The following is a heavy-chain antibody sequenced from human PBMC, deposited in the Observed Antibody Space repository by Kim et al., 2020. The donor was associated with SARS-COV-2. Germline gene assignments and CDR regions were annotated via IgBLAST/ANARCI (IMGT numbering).Heavy chain of an antibody. V-gene: IGHV4-59*08. Sequence: SETLSLTCTVSGGSISSYYWSWIRQPPGKGLEWIGYVYYRGSTEYNPSLKSRVTISADTSKSQFSLKLSSVTAADTAVYYCARVFQPYDSGSYHWFEPW. J-gene: IGHJ5*02. D-gene: IGHD3-10*01. CDR3: ARVFQPYDSGSYHWFEP. CDR2: VYYRGST. CDR1: GGSISSYY.